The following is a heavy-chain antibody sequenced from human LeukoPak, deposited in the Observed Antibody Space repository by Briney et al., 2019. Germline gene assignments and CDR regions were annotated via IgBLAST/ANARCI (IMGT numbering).Heavy chain of an antibody. D-gene: IGHD2-2*01. CDR1: GYRFPRYG. CDR3: AREYCSATRCYMADY. CDR2: ISGYNGNT. V-gene: IGHV1-18*01. Sequence: ASVKVSCQASGYRFPRYGISWVRQAPGQGLEWMGWISGYNGNTNYAQKHQGRVTMTTDTSTSTAYMELRSLRSDDTAVYYCAREYCSATRCYMADYWGQGTLVTVSS. J-gene: IGHJ4*02.